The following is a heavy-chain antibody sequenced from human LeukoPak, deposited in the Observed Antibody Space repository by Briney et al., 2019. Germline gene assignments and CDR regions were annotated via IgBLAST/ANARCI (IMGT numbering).Heavy chain of an antibody. J-gene: IGHJ5*02. V-gene: IGHV3-7*03. CDR1: GFTFSSYA. CDR2: IKQDGSEK. D-gene: IGHD3-22*01. Sequence: GGSLRLSCAASGFTFSSYAMSWVRQAPGKGLEWVANIKQDGSEKYYVDSVKGRFTISRDNAKNSLYLQMNSLRAEDTAVYYCARFKGGYYYDSSGYYWFDPWGQGTLVTVSS. CDR3: ARFKGGYYYDSSGYYWFDP.